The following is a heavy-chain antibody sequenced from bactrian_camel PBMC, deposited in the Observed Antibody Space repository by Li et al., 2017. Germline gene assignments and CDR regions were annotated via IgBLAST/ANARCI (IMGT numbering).Heavy chain of an antibody. CDR1: GYSASFRY. J-gene: IGHJ6*01. V-gene: IGHV3S40*01. CDR3: AAHKFHASVKYCYTHRIDFGY. D-gene: IGHD2*01. Sequence: DVQLVESGGGSVQAGGSLRLSCVVSGYSASFRYMGWFRQAPGKEREGVTSIDRGSGSTYYDDSVQGRFTISKDIAENTLYLQMNQLKPEDTAMYYCAAHKFHASVKYCYTHRIDFGYWGPGTQVTVS. CDR2: IDRGSGST.